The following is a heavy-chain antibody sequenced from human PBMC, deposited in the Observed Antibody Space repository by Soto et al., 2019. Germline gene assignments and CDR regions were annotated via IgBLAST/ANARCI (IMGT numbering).Heavy chain of an antibody. CDR1: GDTFAFYS. Sequence: QVQLVQSGAEVKRPGSSVKVSCKASGDTFAFYSINWVRQAPGLGLEWMGRINPILSMSNYAQRFQGRVTXTXDXATSTAYMVLNSLRSEDTGMYYCATSYGSGYRAFDYWGQGALVTVSS. D-gene: IGHD3-10*01. J-gene: IGHJ4*02. CDR3: ATSYGSGYRAFDY. CDR2: INPILSMS. V-gene: IGHV1-69*02.